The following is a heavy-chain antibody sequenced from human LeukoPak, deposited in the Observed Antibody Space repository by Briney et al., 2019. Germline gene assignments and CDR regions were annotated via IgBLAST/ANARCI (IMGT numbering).Heavy chain of an antibody. CDR2: ISSDGINK. V-gene: IGHV3-30-3*01. J-gene: IGHJ4*02. CDR3: ARVVSGWYYFDY. CDR1: GFTFSAFA. D-gene: IGHD6-19*01. Sequence: PGGTLRLSCAASGFTFSAFAMHWVRQAPGQGLEWVALISSDGINKYYAESVNGRFTISRDNSKNTLYLHMISLRPEDTAFYFCARVVSGWYYFDYWGQGTLVTVSS.